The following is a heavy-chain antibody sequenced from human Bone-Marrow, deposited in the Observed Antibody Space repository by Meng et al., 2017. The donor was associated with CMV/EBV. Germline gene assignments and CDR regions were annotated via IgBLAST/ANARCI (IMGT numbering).Heavy chain of an antibody. D-gene: IGHD3-3*01. CDR2: MNPHSGNT. CDR1: GYTFTSYD. J-gene: IGHJ4*02. Sequence: ASVKVSCKASGYTFTSYDINWVRQATGQGLEWMGWMNPHSGNTGYAQKFQGRVTMTRNTSTSTAYMELGSLRSEDKAVYYCARSNPGGGRNKIVGVVTTYYFDYWGQGTLVTVSS. V-gene: IGHV1-8*01. CDR3: ARSNPGGGRNKIVGVVTTYYFDY.